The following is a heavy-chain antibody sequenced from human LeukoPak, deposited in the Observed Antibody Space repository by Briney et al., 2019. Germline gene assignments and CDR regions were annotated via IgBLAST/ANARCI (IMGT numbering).Heavy chain of an antibody. J-gene: IGHJ4*02. CDR1: GFTFSSYW. CDR2: IKSDGSSA. Sequence: GGSLRLSCAASGFTFSSYWMHWVRQAPGKGLVWVSRIKSDGSSANYAESVKGRFTISRDNAKKTMHLQLNSLGAEDTAVYYCATSPPDSSWVYWGQGTLVTVSS. CDR3: ATSPPDSSWVY. V-gene: IGHV3-74*01. D-gene: IGHD6-13*01.